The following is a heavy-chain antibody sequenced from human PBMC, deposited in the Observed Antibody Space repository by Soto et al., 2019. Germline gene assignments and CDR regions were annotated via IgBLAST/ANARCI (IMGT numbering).Heavy chain of an antibody. V-gene: IGHV4-34*01. CDR1: GESFSGYC. CDR2: INHSGST. D-gene: IGHD6-13*01. J-gene: IGHJ4*02. CDR3: ARTYGSSWYMTFDY. Sequence: QVQIQQWGAGLLKPSETLSLTCAVYGESFSGYCWSWIRQPPGKGLEWIGEINHSGSTNYNPSLKSRVTISVDTSKNQFSLKLSSVTAADTAVFYCARTYGSSWYMTFDYWGQGTLVTVSS.